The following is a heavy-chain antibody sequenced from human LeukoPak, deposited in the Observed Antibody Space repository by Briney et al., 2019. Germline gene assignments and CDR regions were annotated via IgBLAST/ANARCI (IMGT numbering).Heavy chain of an antibody. J-gene: IGHJ4*02. CDR3: AGPWGPVAAHYFDY. V-gene: IGHV3-30-3*01. CDR2: ISYDGNNE. CDR1: GFTFSSYA. Sequence: PGGSLRLSCAASGFTFSSYAMHWVRQTPGKGLEWVAVISYDGNNEYYADSVKGRFTISRDNSKNTLYLQMNSLRAEDTAVYYCAGPWGPVAAHYFDYWGQGTLVTVSS. D-gene: IGHD6-19*01.